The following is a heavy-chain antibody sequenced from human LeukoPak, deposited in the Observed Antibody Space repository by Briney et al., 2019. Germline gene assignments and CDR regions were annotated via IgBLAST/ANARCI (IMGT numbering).Heavy chain of an antibody. CDR1: GGTFSSYA. Sequence: SEKVSCKASGGTFSSYAISWVRQAPGQGLEWMGGIIPIFGTANYAQKFQGRVTITADESTSTAYMELSSLRSGDTAVYYCARDRHPYYDFWSGYYTALTTKYYYYGMDVWGQGTTVTVSS. J-gene: IGHJ6*02. CDR3: ARDRHPYYDFWSGYYTALTTKYYYYGMDV. V-gene: IGHV1-69*13. CDR2: IIPIFGTA. D-gene: IGHD3-3*01.